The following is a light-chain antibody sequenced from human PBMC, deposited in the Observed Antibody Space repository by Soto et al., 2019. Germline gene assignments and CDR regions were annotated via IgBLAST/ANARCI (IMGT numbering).Light chain of an antibody. J-gene: IGKJ2*01. CDR3: QQSYSTLIYT. CDR1: QSISRY. V-gene: IGKV1-39*01. Sequence: DIQMTQSPSSLSASVGDRVTITCRASQSISRYLNCYQQKPGKAPKLLIYAASSLQSGVPSRFSGSGSGTDFMLTITSLQPEDVSTYYCQQSYSTLIYTLGQGTKLEIK. CDR2: AAS.